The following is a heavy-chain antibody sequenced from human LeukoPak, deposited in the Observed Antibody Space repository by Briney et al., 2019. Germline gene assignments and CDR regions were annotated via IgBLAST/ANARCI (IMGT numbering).Heavy chain of an antibody. Sequence: PGRSLRLSCAASGFTFDDYAMHWVRQAPGKGLEWVSGMSWNSGSIGYADSVKGRFTISRDNAKNSLYLQMNSLRAEDTALYYCAKDAKRGSYFFGHFDYWGQGTLVTVSS. CDR2: MSWNSGSI. V-gene: IGHV3-9*01. CDR1: GFTFDDYA. D-gene: IGHD1-26*01. CDR3: AKDAKRGSYFFGHFDY. J-gene: IGHJ4*02.